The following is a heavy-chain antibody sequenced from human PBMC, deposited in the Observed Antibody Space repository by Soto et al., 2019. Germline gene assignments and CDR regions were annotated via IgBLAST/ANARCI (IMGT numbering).Heavy chain of an antibody. Sequence: PGGSLRLSCAASGFTFSSYAMSWVRQAPGKGLEWVSAISGSGGSTYYADSVKGRFTISRDNSKNTLYLQMNSLRAEDTAVYYCAKDNGGNPRRITIYYWGQGTLVTVSS. D-gene: IGHD3-10*01. CDR3: AKDNGGNPRRITIYY. CDR1: GFTFSSYA. J-gene: IGHJ4*02. V-gene: IGHV3-23*01. CDR2: ISGSGGST.